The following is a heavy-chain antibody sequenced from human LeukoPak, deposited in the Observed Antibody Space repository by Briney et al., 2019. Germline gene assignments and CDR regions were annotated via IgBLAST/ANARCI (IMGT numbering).Heavy chain of an antibody. CDR2: ISYDGSYK. Sequence: GRSLRHSCAASGFAFSSYGMHWVRQAPGKGLEWVAVISYDGSYKYYSDSVKGRFTISRDNSKNTLYLQMNSLRAEDTAVYYCAKARVSYSSSSSLDSWGQGTLVTVSS. V-gene: IGHV3-30*18. D-gene: IGHD6-13*01. CDR1: GFAFSSYG. J-gene: IGHJ4*02. CDR3: AKARVSYSSSSSLDS.